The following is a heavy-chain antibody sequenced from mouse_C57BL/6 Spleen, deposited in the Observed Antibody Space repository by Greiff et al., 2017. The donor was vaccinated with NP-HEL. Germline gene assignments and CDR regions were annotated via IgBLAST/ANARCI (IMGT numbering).Heavy chain of an antibody. CDR3: ARFGNYVRAMDY. CDR1: GYTFTSYW. CDR2: IDPSDSET. D-gene: IGHD2-1*01. V-gene: IGHV1-52*01. Sequence: QVQLQQPGAELVRPGSSVKLSCKASGYTFTSYWMHWVKQRPIQGLEWIGNIDPSDSETHYTQKFKDKATLTVDKSSSTAYMQLSSLTSEDSAVYYSARFGNYVRAMDYWGQGTSVTVSS. J-gene: IGHJ4*01.